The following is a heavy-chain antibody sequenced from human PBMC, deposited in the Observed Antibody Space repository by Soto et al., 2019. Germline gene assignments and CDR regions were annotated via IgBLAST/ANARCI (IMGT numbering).Heavy chain of an antibody. CDR1: RFTFNNYV. D-gene: IGHD2-15*01. J-gene: IGHJ6*02. CDR2: ISNDGSNK. CDR3: TKDGRFDSDGSLYYYYYGMDV. Sequence: SLRLSFAASRFTFNNYVMNWVRQAPGKGLEWVAIISNDGSNKYYIESVRGRFTISRDNSKNMLFLQMNSLRVEDTAVYFCTKDGRFDSDGSLYYYYYGMDVWGQGATVTVSS. V-gene: IGHV3-30*18.